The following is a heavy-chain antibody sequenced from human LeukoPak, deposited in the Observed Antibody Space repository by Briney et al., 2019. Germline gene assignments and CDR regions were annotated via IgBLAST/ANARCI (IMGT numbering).Heavy chain of an antibody. Sequence: ASLKVSCKTSGYTFTDSYMHWVRQAPGQGLELIGWINPNAGDTTYAQGFHGRVTMTRDTSISTVYMELNSLKLDDTAVYYCTREGRVGVPFDYWGQGTLVTVSS. CDR3: TREGRVGVPFDY. J-gene: IGHJ4*02. D-gene: IGHD2-15*01. CDR1: GYTFTDSY. V-gene: IGHV1-2*02. CDR2: INPNAGDT.